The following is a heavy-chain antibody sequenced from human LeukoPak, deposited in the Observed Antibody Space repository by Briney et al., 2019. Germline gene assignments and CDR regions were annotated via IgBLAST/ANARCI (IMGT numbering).Heavy chain of an antibody. CDR1: GFTFSGSA. J-gene: IGHJ6*02. D-gene: IGHD3-10*01. Sequence: PGGSLRLSCAASGFTFSGSAMHWVRQASGKGLEWVGRIRSKGNSYATAYAASVKGRFTISRDNAKNSLYLQMNSLRAEDTAVYYCARDLSNYYGSGNRTGMDVWGQGTTVTVSS. CDR2: IRSKGNSYAT. CDR3: ARDLSNYYGSGNRTGMDV. V-gene: IGHV3-73*01.